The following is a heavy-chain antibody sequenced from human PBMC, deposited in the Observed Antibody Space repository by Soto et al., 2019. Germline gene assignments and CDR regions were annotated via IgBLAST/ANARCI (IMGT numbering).Heavy chain of an antibody. V-gene: IGHV3-33*01. D-gene: IGHD1-26*01. Sequence: GGSLRLSCAASGFTFSSYGMHWVRQAPGKGLEWVAVIWYDGSNKYYADSVKGRFTISRDNSKNTLYLQMNSLRAEDTAVYYCARDYRSGSYSALIRRQTRGSSGFDYWGQGTLVTVSS. J-gene: IGHJ4*02. CDR3: ARDYRSGSYSALIRRQTRGSSGFDY. CDR2: IWYDGSNK. CDR1: GFTFSSYG.